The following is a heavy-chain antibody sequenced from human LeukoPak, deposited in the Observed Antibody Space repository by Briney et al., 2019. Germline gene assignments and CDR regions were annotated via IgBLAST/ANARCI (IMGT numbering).Heavy chain of an antibody. CDR1: GFTFSRYW. CDR3: ATPLDYYDSSGYHQGGD. D-gene: IGHD3-22*01. CDR2: IKQDGSKK. Sequence: GGSLRLSCAASGFTFSRYWMTWVRQAPGKGLEWVANIKQDGSKKNYVDSVKGRFTISRDNAKNSLYLQMNSLRAGDTAVYYCATPLDYYDSSGYHQGGDWGQGTLVTVSS. J-gene: IGHJ4*02. V-gene: IGHV3-7*03.